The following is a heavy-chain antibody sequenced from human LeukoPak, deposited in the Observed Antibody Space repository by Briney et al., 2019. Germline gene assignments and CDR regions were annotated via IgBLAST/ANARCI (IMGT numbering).Heavy chain of an antibody. CDR1: GFTFSSYG. J-gene: IGHJ4*02. CDR3: AKIGAVAGHFDY. D-gene: IGHD6-19*01. Sequence: GGSLRLSRAASGFTFSSYGMHWVRQAPGKGLEWVAFIRYDGSDKYYADSVKGRFTISRDNSKNTLYLQMNSLRGEDTAVYYCAKIGAVAGHFDYWGQGTLVTVSS. CDR2: IRYDGSDK. V-gene: IGHV3-30*02.